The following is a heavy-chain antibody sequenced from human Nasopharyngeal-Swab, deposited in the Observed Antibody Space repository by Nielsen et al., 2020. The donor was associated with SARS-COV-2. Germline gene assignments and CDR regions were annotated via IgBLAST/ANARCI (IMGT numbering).Heavy chain of an antibody. CDR1: GYTFTSYY. Sequence: ASVKVSCKASGYTFTSYYMHWVRQAPGQRLEWMGWINAGNGNTKYSQKFQGRVTITRDTSASTAYMELSSLRSEDTAVYYCARDGGSGSYGGVDYYYYMDVWGKGTTVTVSS. V-gene: IGHV1-3*01. CDR3: ARDGGSGSYGGVDYYYYMDV. CDR2: INAGNGNT. D-gene: IGHD3-10*01. J-gene: IGHJ6*03.